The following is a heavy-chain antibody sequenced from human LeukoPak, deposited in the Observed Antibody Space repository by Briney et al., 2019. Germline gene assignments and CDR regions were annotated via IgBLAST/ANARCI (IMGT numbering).Heavy chain of an antibody. V-gene: IGHV3-21*01. CDR2: ISSSSSYI. CDR1: GFTFSSYE. J-gene: IGHJ4*02. CDR3: ARGGVYSSGWYVDY. Sequence: GGSLRLSCAASGFTFSSYEMNWVRQAPGKGLEWVSSISSSSSYIYYADSVKGRFTISRDNAKNSLYLQMNSLRAEDTAVYYCARGGVYSSGWYVDYWGQGTLVTVSS. D-gene: IGHD6-19*01.